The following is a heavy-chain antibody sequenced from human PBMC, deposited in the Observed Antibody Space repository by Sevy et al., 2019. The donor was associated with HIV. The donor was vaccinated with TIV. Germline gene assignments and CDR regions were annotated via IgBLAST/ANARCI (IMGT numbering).Heavy chain of an antibody. CDR3: AKDFTGYNGMDV. CDR1: GITFTTSG. J-gene: IGHJ6*02. D-gene: IGHD3-9*01. V-gene: IGHV3-30*18. Sequence: GGSLRLSCAVSGITFTTSGMHWVRQAPGKGLEWVAVISYDGRNKFYGDSVKGRFTISRDNSKNMLYLQMNSLRTEDTAVYYCAKDFTGYNGMDVWGQGTMVTVS. CDR2: ISYDGRNK.